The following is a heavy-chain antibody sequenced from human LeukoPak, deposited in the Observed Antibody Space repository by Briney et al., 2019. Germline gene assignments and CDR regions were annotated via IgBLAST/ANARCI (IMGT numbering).Heavy chain of an antibody. D-gene: IGHD5-12*01. V-gene: IGHV4-31*03. Sequence: SETLSLTCTVSGGSISSGDYYWGWIRQHPGKGLEWIGYIYYSGTTYYNPSLRSRVTISVDTSKNQFSLKLNSVTAADTAVYHCARDRYGGYDFDYWGQGTLVTVSS. CDR2: IYYSGTT. CDR1: GGSISSGDYY. CDR3: ARDRYGGYDFDY. J-gene: IGHJ4*02.